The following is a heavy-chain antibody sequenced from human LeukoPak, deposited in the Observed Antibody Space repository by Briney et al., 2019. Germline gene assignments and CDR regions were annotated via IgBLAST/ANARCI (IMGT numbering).Heavy chain of an antibody. J-gene: IGHJ4*02. D-gene: IGHD6-13*01. Sequence: GGSLRLSCAASGFSISSYWMHWVRQAPGKGLVWVSRIKSDGSSTSYADSVKGRFTISRDNGKNTVYLQMNSLRAEDTAVYYCAKDYSSSWYRRYYFDYWGQGTLVTVSS. CDR2: IKSDGSST. CDR3: AKDYSSSWYRRYYFDY. V-gene: IGHV3-74*01. CDR1: GFSISSYW.